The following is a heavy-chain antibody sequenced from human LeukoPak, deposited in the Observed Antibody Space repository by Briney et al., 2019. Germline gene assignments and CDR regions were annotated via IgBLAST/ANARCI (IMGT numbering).Heavy chain of an antibody. CDR3: ARGLTMVRGPPMGY. J-gene: IGHJ4*02. D-gene: IGHD3-10*01. CDR1: GYTLTSYD. CDR2: MNPNSGNT. Sequence: ASVKVSCKASGYTLTSYDINWVRQATGQGLEWMGWMNPNSGNTGYAQKFQGSVTMTRNTSISTAYMELSSLRSEDTAVYYCARGLTMVRGPPMGYWGQGTLVTVSS. V-gene: IGHV1-8*01.